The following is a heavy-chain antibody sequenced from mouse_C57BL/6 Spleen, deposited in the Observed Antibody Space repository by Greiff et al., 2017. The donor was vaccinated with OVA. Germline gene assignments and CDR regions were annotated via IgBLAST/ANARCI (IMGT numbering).Heavy chain of an antibody. CDR1: GFNIKDYY. Sequence: EVQLQQSGAELVKPGASVKLSCTASGFNIKDYYMHWVKQRPEQGLEWIGRIDPEDGDTKYAPTFQGKATITADTSSNTAYLQLSSLTSEDTAVYYCARWYDYHYYAMDYWGQGTAVTVSS. V-gene: IGHV14-2*01. CDR2: IDPEDGDT. D-gene: IGHD2-4*01. CDR3: ARWYDYHYYAMDY. J-gene: IGHJ4*01.